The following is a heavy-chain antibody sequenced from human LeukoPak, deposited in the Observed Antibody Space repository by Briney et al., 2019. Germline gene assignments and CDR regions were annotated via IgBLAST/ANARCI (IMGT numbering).Heavy chain of an antibody. CDR3: AKAHYSGSGPN. CDR1: GFTFSSYA. D-gene: IGHD2-15*01. V-gene: IGHV3-23*01. Sequence: PGGSLRLSCAASGFTFSSYAMSWVRRAPGKGLEWVSAIRDSCGSTYYADSVKGRFTISRDNSKNTLYLQMNSLRAEDTAVYYCAKAHYSGSGPNWGQGTLVTVSS. CDR2: IRDSCGST. J-gene: IGHJ4*02.